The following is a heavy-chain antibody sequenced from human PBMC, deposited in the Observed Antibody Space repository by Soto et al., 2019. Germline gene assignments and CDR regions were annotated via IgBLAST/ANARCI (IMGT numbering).Heavy chain of an antibody. Sequence: KPSETLSLTCAVSGGSISDSYYYWGWLRQSPGKGPEWIGSVFYTGFTSYNPALESRVSVSVDTSKNQFSLKMNAVTAADTAVYYCATSQKGYNWNYFDHWGQGALVTVSS. D-gene: IGHD1-20*01. V-gene: IGHV4-39*01. J-gene: IGHJ4*02. CDR3: ATSQKGYNWNYFDH. CDR2: VFYTGFT. CDR1: GGSISDSYYY.